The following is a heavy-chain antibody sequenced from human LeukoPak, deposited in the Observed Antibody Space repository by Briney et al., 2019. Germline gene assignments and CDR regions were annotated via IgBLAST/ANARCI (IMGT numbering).Heavy chain of an antibody. CDR2: GSDSGGT. CDR1: GGSLNGHY. Sequence: TASETLSLTCAVYGGSLNGHYWSWIRQSPGKGLEWIGEGSDSGGTKFNPSLKSRVTISADTSKNQFSLKLTSVTAADTAVYHCAKNGQSGFSFDPWGQGTLVTVSS. D-gene: IGHD1-26*01. CDR3: AKNGQSGFSFDP. J-gene: IGHJ5*02. V-gene: IGHV4-34*01.